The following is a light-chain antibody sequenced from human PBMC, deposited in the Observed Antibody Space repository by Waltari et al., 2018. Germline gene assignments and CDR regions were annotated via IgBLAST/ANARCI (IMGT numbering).Light chain of an antibody. Sequence: EIVMTQSPATLSVSPGERATISCRASQIVSTNLAWYQHKPGQAPRLLIYDASTRATGIPPRFSGSGSGTEFTLTISSLQPEDFAVYYCQQYKNWPPLTFGGGTKVVIK. CDR3: QQYKNWPPLT. CDR1: QIVSTN. CDR2: DAS. V-gene: IGKV3-15*01. J-gene: IGKJ4*01.